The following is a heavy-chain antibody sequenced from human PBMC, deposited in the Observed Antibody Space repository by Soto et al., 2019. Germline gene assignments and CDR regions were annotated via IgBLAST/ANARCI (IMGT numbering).Heavy chain of an antibody. CDR2: ISAYNGNT. J-gene: IGHJ3*02. Sequence: ASVKVSCKASGYTFTSYGISWVRQAPGQGLEWMGWISAYNGNTNYAQKLQGRVTMTTDTSTSTAYMELRSLRSDDTAVYYCARDYECPQPNDDLDIWGQGTMVTVSS. D-gene: IGHD3-16*01. CDR3: ARDYECPQPNDDLDI. CDR1: GYTFTSYG. V-gene: IGHV1-18*01.